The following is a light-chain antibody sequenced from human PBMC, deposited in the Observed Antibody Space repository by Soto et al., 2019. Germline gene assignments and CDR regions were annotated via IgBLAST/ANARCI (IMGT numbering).Light chain of an antibody. J-gene: IGKJ3*01. CDR2: DAS. Sequence: EIVLTQSPATLSLSPGERATLSCRASQTVSTYLAWYQQKPGQAPRLLIYDASSRATGIPARFRGSGSGTDFTLPISTLEAEDFAVYYCQQRTNWPPGITFGPGTKVDMK. CDR3: QQRTNWPPGIT. CDR1: QTVSTY. V-gene: IGKV3-11*01.